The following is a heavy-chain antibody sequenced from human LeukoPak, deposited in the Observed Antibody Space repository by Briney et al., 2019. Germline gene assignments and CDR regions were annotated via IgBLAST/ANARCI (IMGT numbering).Heavy chain of an antibody. CDR2: ISSSSSYT. V-gene: IGHV3-11*06. CDR1: GFTFSDYY. Sequence: GGSLRLSCAASGFTFSDYYMSWIRQAPGKGLEWVSYISSSSSYTNYADSVKGRFTISRDNAKNSLYLQMNSLRAEDTAVYYCATSPEYYCSSTSCLYYYGMDVWGQGTTVTVSS. CDR3: ATSPEYYCSSTSCLYYYGMDV. D-gene: IGHD2-2*01. J-gene: IGHJ6*02.